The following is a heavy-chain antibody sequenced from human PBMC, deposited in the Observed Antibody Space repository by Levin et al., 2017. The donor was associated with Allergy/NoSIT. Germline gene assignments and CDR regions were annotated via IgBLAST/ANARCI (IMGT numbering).Heavy chain of an antibody. CDR1: GGSISSGGYY. Sequence: SETLSLTCTVSGGSISSGGYYWSWIRQHPGKGLEWIGYIYYSGSTYYNPSLKSRVTISVDTSKNQFSLKLSSVTAADTAVYYCARVDYGDSRGNWFDPWGQGTLVTVSS. CDR2: IYYSGST. CDR3: ARVDYGDSRGNWFDP. V-gene: IGHV4-31*03. D-gene: IGHD4-17*01. J-gene: IGHJ5*02.